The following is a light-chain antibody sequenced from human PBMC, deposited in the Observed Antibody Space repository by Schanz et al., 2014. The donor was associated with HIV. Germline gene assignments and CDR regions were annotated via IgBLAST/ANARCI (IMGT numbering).Light chain of an antibody. CDR1: SSDVGGYNY. V-gene: IGLV2-8*01. J-gene: IGLJ2*01. Sequence: QSALTQPASVSGSPGQSITISCTGTSSDVGGYNYISWYQQHPGKAPKFMIYEVSKRPSGVPDRFSGSKSGNTASLTVSGLQAEDEAEYYCSSYAGTKHWLFGGGTKLTVL. CDR3: SSYAGTKHWL. CDR2: EVS.